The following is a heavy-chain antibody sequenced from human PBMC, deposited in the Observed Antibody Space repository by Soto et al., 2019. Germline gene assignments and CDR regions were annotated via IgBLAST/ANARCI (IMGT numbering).Heavy chain of an antibody. CDR1: GGSFSGYY. J-gene: IGHJ4*02. CDR2: INHSGST. CDR3: ASGKITGLFDY. V-gene: IGHV4-34*01. Sequence: SETLSLTCAVYGGSFSGYYWTWIRQPPGTGLEWIGEINHSGSTNYNPSLKSRVTISVDTSKNQFSLKLTSVTAADTAVYYCASGKITGLFDYWGQGTLVTVSS. D-gene: IGHD2-8*02.